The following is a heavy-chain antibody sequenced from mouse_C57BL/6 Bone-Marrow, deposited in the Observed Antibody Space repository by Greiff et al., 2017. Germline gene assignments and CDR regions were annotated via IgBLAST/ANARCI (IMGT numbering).Heavy chain of an antibody. CDR2: IDPETGGT. CDR1: GYTFTDYE. J-gene: IGHJ3*01. CDR3: TVGYYETDAFAY. V-gene: IGHV1-15*01. D-gene: IGHD2-3*01. Sequence: QVQLQQSGAELVRPGASVTLSCKASGYTFTDYEMHWVKQTPVHGLEWIGAIDPETGGTAYNQKFKGKAILTADKSSSTAYMELRSLTSEDSAVYYCTVGYYETDAFAYWGQGTLVTVSA.